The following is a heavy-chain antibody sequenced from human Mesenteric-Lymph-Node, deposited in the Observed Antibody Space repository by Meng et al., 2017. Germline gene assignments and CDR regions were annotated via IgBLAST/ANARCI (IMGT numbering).Heavy chain of an antibody. CDR2: SRSKASGYTT. D-gene: IGHD1-26*01. J-gene: IGHJ4*02. Sequence: GESLKISCAASGFTFSDHLMDWVRQAPGKGLEWVGRSRSKASGYTTEYAASVRGRFTVSRDDSENSLFLQMNSLKAEDTAVYYCAGGRPGSAPFDYWGRGTLVTVSS. CDR1: GFTFSDHL. CDR3: AGGRPGSAPFDY. V-gene: IGHV3-72*01.